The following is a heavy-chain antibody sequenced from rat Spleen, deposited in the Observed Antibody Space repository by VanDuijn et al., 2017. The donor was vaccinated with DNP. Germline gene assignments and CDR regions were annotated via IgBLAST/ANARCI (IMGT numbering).Heavy chain of an antibody. CDR1: GFTFSAYN. CDR2: ISYDANST. J-gene: IGHJ2*01. CDR3: ARPDY. Sequence: EVQLVESGGGLVQPGRSLKVSCAASGFTFSAYNMAWVRQAPTKGLEWVATISYDANSTYYRDSVKGRFTVSRDNVRSTLYLQMDSLRSEDTATYYCARPDYWGQGVMVTVSS. V-gene: IGHV5-7*01.